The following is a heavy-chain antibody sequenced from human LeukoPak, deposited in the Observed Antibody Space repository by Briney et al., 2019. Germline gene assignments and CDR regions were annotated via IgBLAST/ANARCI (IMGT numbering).Heavy chain of an antibody. J-gene: IGHJ6*02. CDR2: SYISGGP. CDR3: AREWFGSDPPNYYYYYGMDV. CDR1: GGSISSGSYY. V-gene: IGHV4-61*02. Sequence: SETLSVTCTVSGGSISSGSYYWSWIRQPAGTGLAWIGRSYISGGPNYNPSLKSRVTISVDTSKNQFSLKLSSVTAADTAVYYCAREWFGSDPPNYYYYYGMDVWGQGTTVTVSS. D-gene: IGHD3-10*01.